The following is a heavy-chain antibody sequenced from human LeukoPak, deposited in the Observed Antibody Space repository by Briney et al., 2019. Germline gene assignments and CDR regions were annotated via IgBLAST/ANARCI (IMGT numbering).Heavy chain of an antibody. Sequence: GASVKVSCKASGYTFTGYYMHWVRQAPGQGLEWMGWINPNSGGTNYAQKFQGRVTMTRDTSISTAYMELSRLRSDDTAVYYCARPSEWLLDSNWFDPWGQGTLVTVSS. CDR1: GYTFTGYY. CDR2: INPNSGGT. D-gene: IGHD3-3*01. CDR3: ARPSEWLLDSNWFDP. J-gene: IGHJ5*02. V-gene: IGHV1-2*02.